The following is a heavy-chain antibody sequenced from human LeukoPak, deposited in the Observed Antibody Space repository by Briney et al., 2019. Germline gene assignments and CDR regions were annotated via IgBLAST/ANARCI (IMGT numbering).Heavy chain of an antibody. D-gene: IGHD3-9*01. J-gene: IGHJ5*02. CDR2: INHSGST. Sequence: PSETLSLTCAVYGGSFSGYYWSWIRQPPGKGLEWIGEINHSGSTNYNPSLKSRVTISVDTSKNQFSLKLSSVTAADTAVYYCARGRGNFDWLLMGEAPWGQGTLVTVSS. CDR1: GGSFSGYY. V-gene: IGHV4-34*01. CDR3: ARGRGNFDWLLMGEAP.